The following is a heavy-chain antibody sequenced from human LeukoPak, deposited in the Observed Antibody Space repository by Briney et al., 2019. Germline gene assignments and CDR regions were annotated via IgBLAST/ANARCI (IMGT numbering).Heavy chain of an antibody. CDR1: GYTFTGYY. Sequence: ASVKVSCKAPGYTFTGYYMHWVRQAPGQGLEWMGWINPNSGGTNYAQKFQGRVTMTRDTSISTAYMELSRLRSDDTAVYYCARYGGSGPPHFDYWGQGTLVTVSS. D-gene: IGHD4-23*01. CDR2: INPNSGGT. V-gene: IGHV1-2*02. J-gene: IGHJ4*02. CDR3: ARYGGSGPPHFDY.